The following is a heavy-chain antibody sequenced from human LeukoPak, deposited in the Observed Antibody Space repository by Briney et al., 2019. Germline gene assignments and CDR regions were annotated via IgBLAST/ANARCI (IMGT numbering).Heavy chain of an antibody. D-gene: IGHD5-24*01. CDR2: IYYSGST. Sequence: SETLSLTCTVSGGSISSYYWSWIRQPPGKGLEWIGYIYYSGSTNYNPSLKSRVTISVDTSKNQFSLKLSSVTAADTAVYYCARWRWLQSPSCGWFDPWGQGTLVTVSS. CDR1: GGSISSYY. J-gene: IGHJ5*02. CDR3: ARWRWLQSPSCGWFDP. V-gene: IGHV4-59*01.